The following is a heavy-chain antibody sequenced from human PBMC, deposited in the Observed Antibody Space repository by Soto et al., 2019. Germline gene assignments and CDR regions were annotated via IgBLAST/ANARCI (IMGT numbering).Heavy chain of an antibody. J-gene: IGHJ4*02. CDR2: ISPNSGGT. CDR1: GYTFTGYY. CDR3: AREVGVAATSDFDF. Sequence: ASVKVSCKASGYTFTGYYMHWVRQAPGQGLEWMGWISPNSGGTDYAQNFQGRVTMTRDTSISTAYMDLSRLRSDDTAAYYCAREVGVAATSDFDFWGQGTLVTVSS. D-gene: IGHD1-26*01. V-gene: IGHV1-2*02.